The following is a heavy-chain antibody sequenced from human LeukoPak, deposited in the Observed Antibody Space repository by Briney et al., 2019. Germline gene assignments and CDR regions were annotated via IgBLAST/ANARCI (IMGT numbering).Heavy chain of an antibody. V-gene: IGHV3-21*01. CDR1: GFTFSSYS. CDR2: ISSSSSYI. D-gene: IGHD5-18*01. Sequence: PGGSLRLSCAASGFTFSSYSMNWVRQAPGKGLGWVSSISSSSSYIYYADSVKGRFTISRDNAKNSLYLQMNSLRAEDTAVYYCASAYSYGSRPYGMDVWGQGTTVTVSS. CDR3: ASAYSYGSRPYGMDV. J-gene: IGHJ6*02.